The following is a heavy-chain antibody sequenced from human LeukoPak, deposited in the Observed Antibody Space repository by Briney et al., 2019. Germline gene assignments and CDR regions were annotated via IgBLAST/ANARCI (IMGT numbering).Heavy chain of an antibody. V-gene: IGHV3-74*01. CDR2: IKSDGST. CDR3: ARAPSEIGGYYPEYFRH. CDR1: GFTFSPYW. J-gene: IGHJ1*01. Sequence: GGSLRLSCAASGFTFSPYWMHWVRQAPGKGLVWVSRIKSDGSTNYADSAKGRFTISRDNAKNTVSLQMNSLRAEDTGVYFCARAPSEIGGYYPEYFRHWGQGTLVTVSS. D-gene: IGHD3-22*01.